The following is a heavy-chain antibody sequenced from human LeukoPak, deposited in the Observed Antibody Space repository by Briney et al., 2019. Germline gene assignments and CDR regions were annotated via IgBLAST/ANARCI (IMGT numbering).Heavy chain of an antibody. CDR2: ISWDGGST. CDR3: AKSPAGREYYFDY. V-gene: IGHV3-43D*03. Sequence: PGGSLRLSCAASGFTFYDYAMHWVRHAPGKGLEWVSLISWDGGSTYYADSVKGRFTISRDNSKNSLYPQMNSLRAEDTALYYCAKSPAGREYYFDYWGQGTLVTVSS. CDR1: GFTFYDYA. J-gene: IGHJ4*02. D-gene: IGHD3-10*01.